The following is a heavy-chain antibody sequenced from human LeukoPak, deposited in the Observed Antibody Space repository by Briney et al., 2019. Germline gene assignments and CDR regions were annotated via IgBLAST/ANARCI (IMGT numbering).Heavy chain of an antibody. CDR3: ARAPYYYYYMDV. Sequence: PSETLSLTCTVSGGSISSYYWSWIRQPPGKGLEWIGYIYYSGSTNYNPSLKSRVTISVDTSKSQFSLKLSSVTAADTAVYYCARAPYYYYYMDVWGKGTTVTVSS. V-gene: IGHV4-59*01. CDR1: GGSISSYY. CDR2: IYYSGST. J-gene: IGHJ6*03.